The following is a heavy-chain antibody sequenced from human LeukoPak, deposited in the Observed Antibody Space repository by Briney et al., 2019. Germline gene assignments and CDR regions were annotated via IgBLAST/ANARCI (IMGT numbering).Heavy chain of an antibody. D-gene: IGHD5-12*01. CDR3: ARVPRARAGYAYYFDY. CDR1: GGTFSSYA. CDR2: IIPIFGTA. V-gene: IGHV1-69*13. Sequence: ASVKVSCKASGGTFSSYAIIWVRQAPGQGLEWMGGIIPIFGTANYAQKFQGRVTITADESTSTAYMELSSLRSEDTAVYYCARVPRARAGYAYYFDYWGQGTLVTVSS. J-gene: IGHJ4*02.